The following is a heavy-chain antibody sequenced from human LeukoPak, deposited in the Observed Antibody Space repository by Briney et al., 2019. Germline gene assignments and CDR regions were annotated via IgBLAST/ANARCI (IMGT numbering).Heavy chain of an antibody. J-gene: IGHJ4*02. D-gene: IGHD3-9*01. Sequence: PGGSLRLSCAASGFTFSSYGMTWVRQAPGKGLEWVSYISSSSSTIYYADSVKGRFTISRDNAKNSLYLQLNSLRAEDTAVYYCARGKFNYDILTGYPENRFDYWGQGTLVTVSS. CDR3: ARGKFNYDILTGYPENRFDY. CDR2: ISSSSSTI. V-gene: IGHV3-48*01. CDR1: GFTFSSYG.